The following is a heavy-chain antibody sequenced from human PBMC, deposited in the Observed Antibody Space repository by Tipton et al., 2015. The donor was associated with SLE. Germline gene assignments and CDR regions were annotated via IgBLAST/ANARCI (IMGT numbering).Heavy chain of an antibody. D-gene: IGHD3/OR15-3a*01. Sequence: TLSLTCTVSGYSIISGYYWGWFRQPPGKGLEWIGGWSQSVGTAYNPSLKSRVSIFADSSKSQFHLKVTSLTAADTAVYYCARDLGHGGDSDYWGQGTLVTVSS. CDR1: GYSIISGYY. CDR2: WSQSVGT. V-gene: IGHV4-38-2*02. J-gene: IGHJ4*02. CDR3: ARDLGHGGDSDY.